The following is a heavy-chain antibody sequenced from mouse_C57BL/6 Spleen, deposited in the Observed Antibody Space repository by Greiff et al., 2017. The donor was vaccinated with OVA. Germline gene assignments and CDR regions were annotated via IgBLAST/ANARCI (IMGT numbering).Heavy chain of an antibody. CDR3: ARSDGLDYYAMDY. V-gene: IGHV1-72*01. CDR1: GYTFTSYW. J-gene: IGHJ4*01. Sequence: QQSCKASGYTFTSYWMHWVKQRPGRGLEWIGRIDPNSGGTKYNEKFKSKATLTVDKPSSTAYMQLSSLTSEDSAVYYCARSDGLDYYAMDYWGQGTSVTVSS. CDR2: IDPNSGGT.